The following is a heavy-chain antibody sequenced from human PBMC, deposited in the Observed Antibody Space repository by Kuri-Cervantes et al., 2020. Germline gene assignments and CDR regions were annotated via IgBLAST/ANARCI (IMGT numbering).Heavy chain of an antibody. Sequence: GGSLRLSCAASGFNFRTYDMNWVRQAPGKGLEWISYISSSTTIIYYADSVKGRFTISRDNAKNSLYLQMNSLRVDDTATYYCVFSTESSSDYWGQGARVTVSS. D-gene: IGHD2/OR15-2a*01. CDR1: GFNFRTYD. J-gene: IGHJ4*02. V-gene: IGHV3-48*04. CDR3: VFSTESSSDY. CDR2: ISSSTTII.